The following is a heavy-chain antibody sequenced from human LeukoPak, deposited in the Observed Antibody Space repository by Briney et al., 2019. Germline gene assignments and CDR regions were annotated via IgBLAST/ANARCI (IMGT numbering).Heavy chain of an antibody. CDR2: IRYDGSNK. D-gene: IGHD4-11*01. J-gene: IGHJ6*03. CDR3: AKDLRTVTTWYYYMDV. Sequence: PGGSLRLSCAASGFTFSSYGMHWVRQAPGKGLEWVAIIRYDGSNKYYADSVKGRFTISRDNSKNTLYLQMNSLRAEDTAVYYCAKDLRTVTTWYYYMDVWGKGTTVTVSS. CDR1: GFTFSSYG. V-gene: IGHV3-30*02.